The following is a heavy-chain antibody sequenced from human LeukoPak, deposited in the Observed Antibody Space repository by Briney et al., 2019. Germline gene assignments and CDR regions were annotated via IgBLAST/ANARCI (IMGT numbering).Heavy chain of an antibody. V-gene: IGHV4-59*01. CDR2: IYYRGST. CDR3: ARGGDYGDLRYFDY. J-gene: IGHJ4*02. Sequence: SETLSLTCTVSGGSINNYYWSWIRQPPGEGREWIGYIYYRGSTNYNPSLKSRVTFSVDTSKSQFSLKLNSVTAADTAVYYCARGGDYGDLRYFDYWGQGTLVTVSS. D-gene: IGHD4-17*01. CDR1: GGSINNYY.